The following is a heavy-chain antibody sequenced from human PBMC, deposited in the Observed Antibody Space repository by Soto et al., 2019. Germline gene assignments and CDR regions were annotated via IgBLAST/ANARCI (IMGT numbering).Heavy chain of an antibody. V-gene: IGHV3-23*01. CDR3: AKGSSVVHHMAV. CDR2: VSATAIET. CDR1: GFTFSDYV. Sequence: EERLLESGGALVQPGGSLRLSCAGFGFTFSDYVMTWVRQAPGKGLEWVSFVSATAIETYSSDSVKGRFTISRDNSNNTLFLQMDNLRGEDSATYYCAKGSSVVHHMAVWGKGTTVTVSS. J-gene: IGHJ6*03. D-gene: IGHD6-6*01.